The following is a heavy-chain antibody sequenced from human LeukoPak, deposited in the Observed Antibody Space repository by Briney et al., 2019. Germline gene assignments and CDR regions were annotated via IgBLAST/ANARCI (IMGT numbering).Heavy chain of an antibody. J-gene: IGHJ4*02. CDR3: ARGVSYSDY. Sequence: ASVKVSCKASGYTFTGYYMHWVRQATGQGLEWMGWMNPNSGNTGYAQKFQGRVTITRNTSISTAYMELSSLRSEDTAVYYCARGVSYSDYWGQGTLVTVSS. V-gene: IGHV1-8*03. D-gene: IGHD2-21*01. CDR1: GYTFTGYY. CDR2: MNPNSGNT.